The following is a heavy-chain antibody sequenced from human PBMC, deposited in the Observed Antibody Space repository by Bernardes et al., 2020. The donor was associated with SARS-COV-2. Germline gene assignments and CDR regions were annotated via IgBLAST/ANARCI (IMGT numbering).Heavy chain of an antibody. CDR3: ARGESGAYRPDWYDA. V-gene: IGHV3-23*01. CDR1: GFTFSSYA. CDR2: ISTTTGNT. Sequence: GGSLRLSCAASGFTFSSYAMTWVRQAPGKGLEWVSVISTTTGNTYYADSVKGRFTISRDNSKNMLYLQMNSLRAEDTAVYYCARGESGAYRPDWYDAWGQGTLVSVSS. D-gene: IGHD1-26*01. J-gene: IGHJ5*02.